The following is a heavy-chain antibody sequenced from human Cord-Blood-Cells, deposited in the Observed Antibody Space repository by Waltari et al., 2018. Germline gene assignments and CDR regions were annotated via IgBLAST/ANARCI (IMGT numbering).Heavy chain of an antibody. J-gene: IGHJ6*02. D-gene: IGHD5-12*01. Sequence: QVQLVESGGGVVQPGRSLRLSCAASGFTFSSYAMHWVRQAPGKGLEGVAVISYDGSNKYYADSVKGRFTIARDNSKNTLYLQMNSLRAEDTAVYYCARDWAPDIVATILSPYYGMDVWGQGTTVTVSS. CDR2: ISYDGSNK. CDR1: GFTFSSYA. V-gene: IGHV3-30-3*01. CDR3: ARDWAPDIVATILSPYYGMDV.